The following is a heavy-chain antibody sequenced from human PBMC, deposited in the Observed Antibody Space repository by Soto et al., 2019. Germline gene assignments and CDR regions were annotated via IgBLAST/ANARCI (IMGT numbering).Heavy chain of an antibody. Sequence: PGGSLRLSCAASGFTFSSYGMHWVRQAPGKGLEWVAVISYDGSNKYYADSVKGRFTISRDNSKNTLYLQMNSLRAEDTAVYYCAKEQSGYWGQGTLVTVSS. J-gene: IGHJ4*02. CDR1: GFTFSSYG. CDR3: AKEQSGY. D-gene: IGHD2-15*01. CDR2: ISYDGSNK. V-gene: IGHV3-30*18.